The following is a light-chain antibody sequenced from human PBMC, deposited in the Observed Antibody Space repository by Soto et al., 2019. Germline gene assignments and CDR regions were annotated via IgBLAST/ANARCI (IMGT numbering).Light chain of an antibody. J-gene: IGKJ4*01. V-gene: IGKV1-6*01. Sequence: AIQMTQSPSSLSATVGDRVTITCRASQGIRNDLGWYQQKPGKAPKLLIYAASTLQCGVPSRFSGGGSGTDFTLTISSLQPEDFATYYCLHDYDYPLTFGGGTKVEIK. CDR2: AAS. CDR1: QGIRND. CDR3: LHDYDYPLT.